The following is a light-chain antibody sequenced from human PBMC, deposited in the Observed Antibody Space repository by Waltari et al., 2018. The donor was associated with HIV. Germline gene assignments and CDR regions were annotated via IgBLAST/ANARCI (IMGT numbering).Light chain of an antibody. J-gene: IGKJ1*01. Sequence: EIVMTQSPATLSVSPGERATLSCRASQSVSSNLAWYQQRPGQAPRLLMYGASTRATGIPARFSGSGSGTEFTLTISSLQSEDFAVYYCQQCNNWPRTFGQGTKVEIK. CDR2: GAS. V-gene: IGKV3-15*01. CDR1: QSVSSN. CDR3: QQCNNWPRT.